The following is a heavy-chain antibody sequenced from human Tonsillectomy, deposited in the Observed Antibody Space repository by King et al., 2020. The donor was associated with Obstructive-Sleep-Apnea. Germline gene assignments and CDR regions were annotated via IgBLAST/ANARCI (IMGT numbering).Heavy chain of an antibody. V-gene: IGHV3-15*01. J-gene: IGHJ4*02. CDR3: TTGPGYYDFWSGYYTGDY. CDR1: GFTFSNAW. CDR2: FKSKTDGGTT. D-gene: IGHD3-3*01. Sequence: VQLVESGGGLVKPGGSLRLSCAASGFTFSNAWMSLVRQAPGKGLEWVGRFKSKTDGGTTDYAAPVKGRFTISRDDSKNTLYLQMNSLKTEDTAVYYCTTGPGYYDFWSGYYTGDYWGQGTLVTVSS.